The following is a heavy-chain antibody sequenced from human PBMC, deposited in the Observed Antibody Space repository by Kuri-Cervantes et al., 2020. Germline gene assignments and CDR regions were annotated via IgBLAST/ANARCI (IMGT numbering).Heavy chain of an antibody. J-gene: IGHJ6*02. D-gene: IGHD1-26*01. CDR1: GGTFSSYT. Sequence: SVKVSCKASGGTFSSYTISWVRQAPGQGLEWMGRIIPILGIANYAQKFQGRVTITADESTSTAYMELSSLRSEDTAVYYCAREREIYSGSYYYYGMDVWGQGTTVTVSS. CDR3: AREREIYSGSYYYYGMDV. V-gene: IGHV1-69*04. CDR2: IIPILGIA.